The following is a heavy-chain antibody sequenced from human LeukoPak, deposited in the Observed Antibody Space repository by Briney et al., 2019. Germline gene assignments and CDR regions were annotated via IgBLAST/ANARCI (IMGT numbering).Heavy chain of an antibody. CDR2: IYYSGST. CDR3: GRRYYGVGFEI. CDR1: AGSISLYNTYY. Sequence: SETLSLTCTVSAGSISLYNTYYWNWIRQSPGKGLEWIGYIYYSGSTSYSPSLRSRVFLSRDMSQNQFSLQLTSVTAADTAVYYCGRRYYGVGFEIWGLGTMVTVSS. J-gene: IGHJ3*02. V-gene: IGHV4-61*05. D-gene: IGHD3-22*01.